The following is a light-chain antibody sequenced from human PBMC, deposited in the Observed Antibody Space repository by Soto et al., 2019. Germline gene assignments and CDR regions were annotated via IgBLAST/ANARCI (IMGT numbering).Light chain of an antibody. V-gene: IGKV3-11*01. Sequence: ETVLTQSPATLSLSPGERATLYCMASRSISNYLVCYQQKPGQPPRLLIFDASNRATCTPARFSGSGSGTDFTLTIRSLEPEDFAVYYCQQRSNWPLTFGGGTKVEIK. CDR1: RSISNY. CDR3: QQRSNWPLT. J-gene: IGKJ4*01. CDR2: DAS.